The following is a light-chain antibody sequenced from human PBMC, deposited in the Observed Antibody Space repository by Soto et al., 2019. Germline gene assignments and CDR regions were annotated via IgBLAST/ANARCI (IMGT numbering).Light chain of an antibody. J-gene: IGKJ4*01. CDR2: AAS. Sequence: DIQITQSRTSLSSSLLDIVSITCRASQYISSYLNWYQQKPGKAPKVLIYAASTLQSGVPSRFSGSGSGTDFTLTISNLQPEDFATYYCQQSYSNVALTFGGGTKVDI. CDR1: QYISSY. CDR3: QQSYSNVALT. V-gene: IGKV1-39*01.